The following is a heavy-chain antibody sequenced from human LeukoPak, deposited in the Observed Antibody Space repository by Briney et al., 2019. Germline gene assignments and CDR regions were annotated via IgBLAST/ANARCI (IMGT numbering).Heavy chain of an antibody. CDR2: IDPSDSYT. Sequence: GESLKISCKGSGYSFTSYWISWVRQMPGKGLEWMGRIDPSDSYTNYSPSFQGHVTISADKSISTAYLQWSSLKASDTAMYYCARHLPPGYNRIAAAGTFFDYWGQGTLVTVSS. J-gene: IGHJ4*02. CDR3: ARHLPPGYNRIAAAGTFFDY. V-gene: IGHV5-10-1*01. D-gene: IGHD6-13*01. CDR1: GYSFTSYW.